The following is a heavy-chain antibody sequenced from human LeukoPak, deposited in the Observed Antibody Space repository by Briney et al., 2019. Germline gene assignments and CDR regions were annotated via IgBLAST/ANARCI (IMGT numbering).Heavy chain of an antibody. Sequence: GGSLRLSGAALGFTFRSNGMHGVRKAQGKGLGWGPPLNNDGTNTYHADSVKGRVTISRDNAKNTVYLEMNSLRAEDTAVYYCARGGLRNWYFDLWGRGTLVTVSS. J-gene: IGHJ2*01. CDR1: GFTFRSNG. CDR3: ARGGLRNWYFDL. CDR2: LNNDGTNT. D-gene: IGHD5-12*01. V-gene: IGHV3-74*01.